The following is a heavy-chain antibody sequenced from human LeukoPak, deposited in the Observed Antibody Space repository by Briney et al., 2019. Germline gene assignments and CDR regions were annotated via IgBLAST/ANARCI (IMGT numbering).Heavy chain of an antibody. V-gene: IGHV3-7*01. CDR1: GFTFSSYE. J-gene: IGHJ3*02. D-gene: IGHD1-26*01. CDR2: IKQDGSEK. CDR3: ARGPREGHAFDI. Sequence: PGGSLRLSCAASGFTFSSYEMNWVRQAPGKGLEWVANIKQDGSEKYYVDSVKGRFTISRDNAKNSLYLQMNSLRAEDTAVYYCARGPREGHAFDIWGQGTMVTVSS.